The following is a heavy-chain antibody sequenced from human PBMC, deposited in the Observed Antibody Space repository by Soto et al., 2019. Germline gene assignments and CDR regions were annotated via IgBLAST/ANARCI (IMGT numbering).Heavy chain of an antibody. CDR3: ARGRYGDY. CDR2: ISAHNCNT. V-gene: IGHV1-18*01. Sequence: QAHLVQSGPEVKKPGASVKVSCKGSGYIFTSYGIAWVRQAPGQGLEWMGWISAHNCNTEYAHKFQGRVTVTRDTSTSTAYLELRSLRSDDAAFYYCARGRYGDYWGQGALVTVSS. CDR1: GYIFTSYG. D-gene: IGHD4-17*01. J-gene: IGHJ4*02.